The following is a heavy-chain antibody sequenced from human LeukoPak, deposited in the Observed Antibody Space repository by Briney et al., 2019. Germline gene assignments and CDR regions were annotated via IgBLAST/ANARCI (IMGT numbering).Heavy chain of an antibody. Sequence: ASVKVSCKASGYTFTSYYMHWVRQAPGQGLEWMGIINPSGGSTSYAQKFQGRVTMTRDTSTSTVYMELSSLRSEDTAVYYCARDFAEMATIYSPTLDYWGQGTLVTVSS. CDR2: INPSGGST. V-gene: IGHV1-46*01. CDR1: GYTFTSYY. CDR3: ARDFAEMATIYSPTLDY. J-gene: IGHJ4*02. D-gene: IGHD5-24*01.